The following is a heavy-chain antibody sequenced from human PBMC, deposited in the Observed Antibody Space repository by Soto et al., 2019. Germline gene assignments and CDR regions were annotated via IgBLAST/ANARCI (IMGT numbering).Heavy chain of an antibody. J-gene: IGHJ4*02. CDR2: VYHSGST. Sequence: SLEAQSLTCAVSGGYTSHRNGGSWVRQPPGKGLEWIGEVYHSGSTNYNPSLKSRVTISVDKPKNQFSLKLSSVTAADKAVYYCAHFDWFIDYWGQGTLVTVPS. CDR1: GGYTSHRNG. D-gene: IGHD3-9*01. V-gene: IGHV4-4*02. CDR3: AHFDWFIDY.